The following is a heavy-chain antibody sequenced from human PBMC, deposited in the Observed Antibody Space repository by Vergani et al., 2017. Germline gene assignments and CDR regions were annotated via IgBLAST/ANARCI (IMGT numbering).Heavy chain of an antibody. CDR3: ARVTHYYDSSGYHYDY. Sequence: QVQLVESGGDLVKPGGSLRLSCAASGFSFSDYDMSWIRQAPGKGLEWVSYINSGSSYTNYADSVKGRFTISRDNTKKSLYVQMNSLRAEDTAVYYCARVTHYYDSSGYHYDYWGQGTLVTVSS. CDR1: GFSFSDYD. CDR2: INSGSSYT. D-gene: IGHD3-22*01. V-gene: IGHV3-11*06. J-gene: IGHJ4*02.